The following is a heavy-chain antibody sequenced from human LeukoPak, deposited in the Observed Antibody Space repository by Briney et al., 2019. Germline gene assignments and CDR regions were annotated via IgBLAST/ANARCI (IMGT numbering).Heavy chain of an antibody. CDR3: ARHGGSYSPDGYFDY. Sequence: PSETLSLTCTVSGGSISSSSYYWGWIRQPPGKGLEWIGSIYYSGSTYYNPSLKSRVTILVDMSKNQFSLKLSSVTAADTAVYYCARHGGSYSPDGYFDYWGQGTLVTVSS. V-gene: IGHV4-39*01. CDR1: GGSISSSSYY. CDR2: IYYSGST. J-gene: IGHJ4*02. D-gene: IGHD1-26*01.